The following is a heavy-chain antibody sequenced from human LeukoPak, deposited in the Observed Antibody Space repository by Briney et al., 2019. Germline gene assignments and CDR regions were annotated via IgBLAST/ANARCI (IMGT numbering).Heavy chain of an antibody. CDR1: GGTFSSYA. CDR2: IIPIFGTA. CDR3: VPTAGYSSGWYNFDY. V-gene: IGHV1-69*05. J-gene: IGHJ4*02. D-gene: IGHD6-19*01. Sequence: SVKVSCKASGGTFSSYAISWVRQAPGQGLEWMGGIIPIFGTANYAQKFQGRVTITTDASTSTAYMELSSLRSEDTAVYYCVPTAGYSSGWYNFDYWGQGTLVTVSS.